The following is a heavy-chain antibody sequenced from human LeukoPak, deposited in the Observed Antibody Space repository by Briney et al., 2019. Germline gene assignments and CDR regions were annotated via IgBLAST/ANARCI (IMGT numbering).Heavy chain of an antibody. Sequence: GEPLKISCKGSGYHFTTYWTGWVRQMPGKGLEWMGIIWPGDSDTTYSPSFQGQVTISADKSISTAYLQWSSLKASDTAMYYCARQIATYYYYIDVWGKGTTVTVSS. CDR1: GYHFTTYW. CDR2: IWPGDSDT. D-gene: IGHD2-21*01. J-gene: IGHJ6*03. CDR3: ARQIATYYYYIDV. V-gene: IGHV5-51*01.